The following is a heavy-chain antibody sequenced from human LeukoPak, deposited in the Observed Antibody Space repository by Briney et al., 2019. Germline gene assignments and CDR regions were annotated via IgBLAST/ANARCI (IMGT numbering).Heavy chain of an antibody. Sequence: ASVKVSCKASGYTFTGYYMHWVRRAPGQGLEWMGWINPNSGGTNYAQKFQGRVTMTRDTSISTAYMELSRLRSDDTAVYYCARGGYCSGGSCYYYYYYMDVWGKGTTVTVSS. CDR2: INPNSGGT. CDR3: ARGGYCSGGSCYYYYYYMDV. J-gene: IGHJ6*03. V-gene: IGHV1-2*02. CDR1: GYTFTGYY. D-gene: IGHD2-15*01.